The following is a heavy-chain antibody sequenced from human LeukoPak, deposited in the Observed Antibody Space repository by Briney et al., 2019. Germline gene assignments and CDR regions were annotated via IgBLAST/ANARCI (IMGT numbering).Heavy chain of an antibody. Sequence: SETLSLTCTVSGGSISSSSYYWGWIRQPPGKGLEWIGSIYYSGSTYYNPSLKSRVTISVDTSKNQFSLKLSSVTAAGTAVYYCARIMTTVNYWGQGTLVTVSS. V-gene: IGHV4-39*07. CDR1: GGSISSSSYY. J-gene: IGHJ4*02. CDR3: ARIMTTVNY. CDR2: IYYSGST. D-gene: IGHD4-17*01.